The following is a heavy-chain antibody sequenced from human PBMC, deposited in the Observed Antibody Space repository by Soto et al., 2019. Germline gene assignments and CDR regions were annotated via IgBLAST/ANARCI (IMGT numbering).Heavy chain of an antibody. CDR2: IIPIFGTA. J-gene: IGHJ3*02. Sequence: SVKVSCKASGGTFSSYAISWVRQAPGQGLEWMGGIIPIFGTANYAQKFQGRVTITADESTSTAYMELSSLRSEDTAVYYCAKDSGGYPPHGIPNTLPMDIWGQGTRVTVAS. CDR3: AKDSGGYPPHGIPNTLPMDI. V-gene: IGHV1-69*13. CDR1: GGTFSSYA. D-gene: IGHD1-26*01.